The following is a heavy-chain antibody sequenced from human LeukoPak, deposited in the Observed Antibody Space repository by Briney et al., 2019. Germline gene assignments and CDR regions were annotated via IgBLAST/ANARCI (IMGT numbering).Heavy chain of an antibody. CDR2: IDGSGGST. D-gene: IGHD3-22*01. CDR1: GFTFSSYA. CDR3: EKDHGDSGYYPVDY. V-gene: IGHV3-23*01. Sequence: PGGSLRLSCAASGFTFSSYAMSCVRQAPGKGLELVSTIDGSGGSTYYADSVKGRFTIYRDSSKNTLYLQINSLRAEDTAVYYCEKDHGDSGYYPVDYWGQGTLVTVSS. J-gene: IGHJ4*02.